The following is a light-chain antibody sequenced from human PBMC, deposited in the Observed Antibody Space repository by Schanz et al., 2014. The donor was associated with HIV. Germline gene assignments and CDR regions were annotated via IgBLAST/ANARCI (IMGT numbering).Light chain of an antibody. V-gene: IGLV1-40*01. CDR3: CSYAGIYSIL. J-gene: IGLJ2*01. Sequence: QSVLTQPPSVSGAPGQRVTISCTGGSSNLGTNFQVHWYQQLPGTAPKLLIYNNNIRPSGVPDRFSGSKSGTSASLAITGLQPEDEADYYCCSYAGIYSILFGGGTKLTV. CDR2: NNN. CDR1: SSNLGTNFQ.